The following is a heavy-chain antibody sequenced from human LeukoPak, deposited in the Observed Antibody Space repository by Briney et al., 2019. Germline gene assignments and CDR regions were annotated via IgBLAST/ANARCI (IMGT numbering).Heavy chain of an antibody. V-gene: IGHV4-39*01. J-gene: IGHJ3*02. D-gene: IGHD5-18*01. CDR1: GGSISSSGHH. Sequence: SDTLSLTCTVSGGSISSSGHHWGWIRQPPGKGLEWIGSIYYSGTTYYNPSLKSRVTISVDTSKNQFSLKLSSVTAADTAVFYCARRRGDGYSYGVRDVFDMWGQGTMVTVSS. CDR2: IYYSGTT. CDR3: ARRRGDGYSYGVRDVFDM.